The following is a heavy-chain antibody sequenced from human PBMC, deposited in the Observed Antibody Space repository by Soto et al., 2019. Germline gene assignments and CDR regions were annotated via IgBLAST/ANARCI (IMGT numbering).Heavy chain of an antibody. J-gene: IGHJ4*02. CDR1: GYTFTSYA. CDR3: AREGPYSGSYYGIDY. Sequence: ASVKVSCKASGYTFTSYAMHWARQAPGQRLEWMGWINAGNGNTKYSQKFQGRVTITRDTSASTAYMELSSLRSEDTAVYYCAREGPYSGSYYGIDYWGQGTLVTVSS. V-gene: IGHV1-3*01. CDR2: INAGNGNT. D-gene: IGHD1-26*01.